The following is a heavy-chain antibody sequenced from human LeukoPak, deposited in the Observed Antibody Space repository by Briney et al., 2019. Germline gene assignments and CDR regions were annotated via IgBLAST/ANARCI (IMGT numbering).Heavy chain of an antibody. CDR1: GFRFNNYG. J-gene: IGHJ4*02. CDR3: ARDGGLHTNFDY. D-gene: IGHD2-15*01. CDR2: TKPDGSAE. Sequence: GRSLRLSCAASGFRFNNYGIHWVRQAPGKGLEWVANTKPDGSAEYYADSVRGRFTASRDNANNLLYLQMNRLRAEDTAVYYCARDGGLHTNFDYWGQGTLLTVSS. V-gene: IGHV3-7*01.